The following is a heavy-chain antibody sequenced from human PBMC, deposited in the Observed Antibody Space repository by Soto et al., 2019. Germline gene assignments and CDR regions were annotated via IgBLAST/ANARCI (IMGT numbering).Heavy chain of an antibody. CDR1: GYSFTSYW. D-gene: IGHD6-19*01. CDR3: ARHSIPAYGSGWYDY. CDR2: IYPGDSDT. J-gene: IGHJ4*02. Sequence: GESLKISCKGSGYSFTSYWIGWVRQMPGKGLEWMGIIYPGDSDTRYSPPFQGQVTISADKSISTAYLQWSSLKASDTAMYYCARHSIPAYGSGWYDYWGQGTLVTVSS. V-gene: IGHV5-51*01.